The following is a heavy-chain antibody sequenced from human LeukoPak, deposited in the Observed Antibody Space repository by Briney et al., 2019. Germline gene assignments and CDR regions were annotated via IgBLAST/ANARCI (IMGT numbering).Heavy chain of an antibody. V-gene: IGHV1-2*06. D-gene: IGHD1-26*01. J-gene: IGHJ4*02. CDR2: INPNSGGT. Sequence: ASVKVSCKASGYTFTGYYMNWVRQAPGQGLEWMGRINPNSGGTNYAQKFQGRVTMTRDTSTSTVYMELSSLRSEDTAVYYCARDRYSGSYVFDYWGQGTLVTVSS. CDR1: GYTFTGYY. CDR3: ARDRYSGSYVFDY.